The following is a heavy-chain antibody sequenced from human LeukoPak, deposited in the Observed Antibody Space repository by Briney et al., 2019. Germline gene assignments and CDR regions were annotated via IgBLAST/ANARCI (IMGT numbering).Heavy chain of an antibody. V-gene: IGHV3-74*01. D-gene: IGHD3-3*01. CDR2: INSDGSST. CDR3: ARGFWSGYLIDY. Sequence: PGGSLRLSCAASGLTFSSYWMHWVRQAPGKGLVWVSRINSDGSSTSYADSVKGRFTISRDNAKNTLYLQMNSLRAEDTAVYYCARGFWSGYLIDYWGQGTLVTVSS. CDR1: GLTFSSYW. J-gene: IGHJ4*02.